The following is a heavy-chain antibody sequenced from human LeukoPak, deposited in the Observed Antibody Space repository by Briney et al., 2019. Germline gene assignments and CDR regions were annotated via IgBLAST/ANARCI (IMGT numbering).Heavy chain of an antibody. V-gene: IGHV3-74*01. D-gene: IGHD1-26*01. CDR3: ATGGTAFDY. Sequence: GRSLRLSCAASGFTFSTSAMSCVRQAPGKGLVWVSRVKRDGSSTTYADSVKGRFTISRDNAKNTVCLQMSSLRAEDTAVYYCATGGTAFDYWGQGTLVTVSS. J-gene: IGHJ4*02. CDR1: GFTFSTSA. CDR2: VKRDGSST.